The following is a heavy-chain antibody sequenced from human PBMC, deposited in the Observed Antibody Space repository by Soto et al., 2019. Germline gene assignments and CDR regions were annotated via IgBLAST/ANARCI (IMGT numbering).Heavy chain of an antibody. CDR1: GGTFSSYA. CDR3: ASWAMATRTFDY. V-gene: IGHV1-69*06. CDR2: IIPIFGTA. D-gene: IGHD5-12*01. Sequence: GASVKVSCKASGGTFSSYAISWVRQAPGQGLEWMGGIIPIFGTANYAQKFQGRVTITADKSTSTAYMELSSLGSEDTAVYYCASWAMATRTFDYWGQGTLVTVSS. J-gene: IGHJ4*02.